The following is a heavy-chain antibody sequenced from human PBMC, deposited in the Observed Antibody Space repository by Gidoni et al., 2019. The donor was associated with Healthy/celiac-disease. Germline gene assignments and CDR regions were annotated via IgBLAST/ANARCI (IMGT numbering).Heavy chain of an antibody. J-gene: IGHJ3*02. D-gene: IGHD3-22*01. Sequence: EVQLLESGGGLVQPGGSLRLSCAASGFTFSSYAMSWVRQAPGKGLEWVSAISGSGGSTYYADSVKGRFTISRDNSKNTLYLQMNSLRAEDTVVYYCAKSWTGITMIVVDDAFDIWGQGTMVTVSS. CDR2: ISGSGGST. V-gene: IGHV3-23*01. CDR3: AKSWTGITMIVVDDAFDI. CDR1: GFTFSSYA.